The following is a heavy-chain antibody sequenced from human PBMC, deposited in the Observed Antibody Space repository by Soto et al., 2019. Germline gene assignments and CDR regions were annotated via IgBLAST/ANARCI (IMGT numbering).Heavy chain of an antibody. CDR3: AIYYYDSSGYYYSFDY. CDR1: GGTFSSYA. J-gene: IGHJ4*02. D-gene: IGHD3-22*01. Sequence: ASVKVSCKASGGTFSSYAISWVRQAPGQGLEWMGGIIPIFGTANYAQKFQGRVTITADESTSTAYMELSSLRSEDTAVYYCAIYYYDSSGYYYSFDYWGQGTLVTVSS. CDR2: IIPIFGTA. V-gene: IGHV1-69*13.